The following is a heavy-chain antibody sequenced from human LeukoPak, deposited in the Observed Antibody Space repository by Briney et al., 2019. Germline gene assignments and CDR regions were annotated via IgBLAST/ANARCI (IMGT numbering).Heavy chain of an antibody. Sequence: GESLKISCKGSGYTFTNYWIGWVRQMPGKGLEWMGIFFPVDSTTKYSPSFQGQVTISADKSISTAYLQWSSLKASDTAIYYCVRANYPSGWYIDFDYWGQGTLVTVSS. CDR1: GYTFTNYW. CDR2: FFPVDSTT. J-gene: IGHJ4*02. V-gene: IGHV5-51*01. D-gene: IGHD6-19*01. CDR3: VRANYPSGWYIDFDY.